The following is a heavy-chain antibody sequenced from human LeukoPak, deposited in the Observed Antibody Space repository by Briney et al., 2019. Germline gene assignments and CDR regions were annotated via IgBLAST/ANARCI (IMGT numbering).Heavy chain of an antibody. CDR3: ARDRANGDYDYRNAFDI. D-gene: IGHD4-17*01. Sequence: SETLSLTCTVSGGSISSYYWSWIRQPPGKGLEWIGYIYYSGSTNYNPSLKSRVTISVDTSKNQFSLKLSSVTAADTAVYYCARDRANGDYDYRNAFDIWGQGTMVTVSS. CDR1: GGSISSYY. J-gene: IGHJ3*02. V-gene: IGHV4-59*01. CDR2: IYYSGST.